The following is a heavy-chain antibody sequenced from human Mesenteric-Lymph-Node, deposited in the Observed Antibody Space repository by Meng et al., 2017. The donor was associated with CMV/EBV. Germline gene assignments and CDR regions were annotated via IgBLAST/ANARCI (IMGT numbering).Heavy chain of an antibody. J-gene: IGHJ6*02. CDR2: IYYSGST. CDR3: ASERYCSSTSCYRSYGMDV. V-gene: IGHV4-59*12. D-gene: IGHD2-2*02. CDR1: GGSISSYY. Sequence: GSLRLSCTVSGGSISSYYWSWIRQPPGKGLEWIGYIYYSGSTNYNPSLKSRVTMSVDTSKNQFSLKLSSVTAADTAVYYCASERYCSSTSCYRSYGMDVWGQGTTVTVSS.